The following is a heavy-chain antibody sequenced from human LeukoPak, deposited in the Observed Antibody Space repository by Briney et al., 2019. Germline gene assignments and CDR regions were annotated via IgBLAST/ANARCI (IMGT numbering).Heavy chain of an antibody. D-gene: IGHD3-10*01. CDR2: IYTSGST. V-gene: IGHV4-59*10. CDR3: ARRSRSSDFDY. Sequence: SETLSLTCAVYGGSFSGYYWSWIRQPAGKGLEWIGRIYTSGSTNYNPSLKSRVTISVDASKNQFSLKLSSVTAADTAVYYCARRSRSSDFDYWGQGTLVTVSS. CDR1: GGSFSGYY. J-gene: IGHJ4*02.